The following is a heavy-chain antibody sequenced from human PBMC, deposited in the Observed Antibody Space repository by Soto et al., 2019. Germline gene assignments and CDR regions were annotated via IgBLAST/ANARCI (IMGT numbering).Heavy chain of an antibody. CDR3: AREGEMPYYYYGLDV. J-gene: IGHJ6*02. Sequence: VASVKVSCKASGYTFTTYGISWVRQAPGQGLEWMGWISGYNGHTKYAQKFQGRVTMTTDTSTSTVYMDLRSLRSDDTAVYYCAREGEMPYYYYGLDVWGQGTTVTVSS. V-gene: IGHV1-18*01. CDR2: ISGYNGHT. D-gene: IGHD3-16*01. CDR1: GYTFTTYG.